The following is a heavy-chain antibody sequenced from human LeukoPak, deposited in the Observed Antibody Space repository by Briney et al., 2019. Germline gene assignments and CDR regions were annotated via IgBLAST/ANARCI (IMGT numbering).Heavy chain of an antibody. Sequence: ASVKVSCKASGYTFSSYYMHWVRQAPGQGLEWMGIINPSGGSTTYAQKFQGRVTMTRDMSTSTVYMELSSLRSDDTAVYYCARDGKNVLRYFDWLTPDDAFDIWGQGTMVTVSS. CDR1: GYTFSSYY. D-gene: IGHD3-9*01. CDR2: INPSGGST. J-gene: IGHJ3*02. CDR3: ARDGKNVLRYFDWLTPDDAFDI. V-gene: IGHV1-46*01.